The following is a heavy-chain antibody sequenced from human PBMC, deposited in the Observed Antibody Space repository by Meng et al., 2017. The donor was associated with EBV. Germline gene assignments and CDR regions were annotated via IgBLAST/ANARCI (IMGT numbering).Heavy chain of an antibody. D-gene: IGHD3-10*01. CDR3: ASESGRGFTPDY. J-gene: IGHJ4*02. CDR2: LIPMSDAP. CDR1: GGTFRSDA. Sequence: QVQLAPSGAEVKKPGSSVKVSCKTSGGTFRSDAVSWVRQAPGQGLEWMGGLIPMSDAPYYAQKFQDRVTITADESTSTHYMDLSGLRSEDTAVYYCASESGRGFTPDYWGQGTLVTVSS. V-gene: IGHV1-69*01.